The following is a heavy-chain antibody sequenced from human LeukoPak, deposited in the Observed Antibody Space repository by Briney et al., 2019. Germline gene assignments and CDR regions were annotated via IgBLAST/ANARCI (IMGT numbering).Heavy chain of an antibody. D-gene: IGHD6-13*01. CDR2: ISGSGGST. CDR3: AKVTSSSWYIWDY. Sequence: GGSLRLSCATSGFTFSSYAMSWVRQAPGKGLEWVSAISGSGGSTYYADSVRGRFTISRDNSKNTLYLQMNSLRAEDTAVYYCAKVTSSSWYIWDYWGQGTLVTVSS. CDR1: GFTFSSYA. J-gene: IGHJ4*02. V-gene: IGHV3-23*01.